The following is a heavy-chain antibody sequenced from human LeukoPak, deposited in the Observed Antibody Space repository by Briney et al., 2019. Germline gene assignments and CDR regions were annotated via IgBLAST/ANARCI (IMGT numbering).Heavy chain of an antibody. D-gene: IGHD3-16*01. CDR2: MNPNSGNI. Sequence: ASVTVSCKASGYSFTSYDINWVRQATGQGLEWMGWMNPNSGNIGYAQKFQGRVTMTRNTSISTAYMELSSLRSEDTAVYYCARASGRIRYWFDPWGQGTLVTVSS. CDR1: GYSFTSYD. J-gene: IGHJ5*02. CDR3: ARASGRIRYWFDP. V-gene: IGHV1-8*01.